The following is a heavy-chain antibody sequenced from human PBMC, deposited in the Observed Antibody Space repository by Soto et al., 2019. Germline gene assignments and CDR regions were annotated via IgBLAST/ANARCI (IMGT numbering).Heavy chain of an antibody. D-gene: IGHD6-19*01. V-gene: IGHV4-39*01. J-gene: IGHJ4*02. CDR1: GGSISGSRFH. CDR2: IHSGGST. CDR3: ARQVGGWAPWYFDY. Sequence: PSETLSLTCAVSGGSISGSRFHWGWIRQTPGKGLEWIGSIHSGGSTNYNPSLKSRVTISVDTSKNQFSLKLSSVTAADTAVYYCARQVGGWAPWYFDYWGQGTLVTVSS.